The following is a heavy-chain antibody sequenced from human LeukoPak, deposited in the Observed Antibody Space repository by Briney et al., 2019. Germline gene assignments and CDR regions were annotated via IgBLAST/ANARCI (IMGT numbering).Heavy chain of an antibody. CDR3: ARQRGRYSSGWFDY. J-gene: IGHJ4*02. D-gene: IGHD6-19*01. CDR1: GGSISSSNYY. CDR2: IYYSGST. V-gene: IGHV4-39*01. Sequence: SETLSLTCTVSGGSISSSNYYWGWIRQPPGKGLEWIGSIYYSGSTYYNPSLKSRVTISVDTSKNQFSLKLSSVTAADTAVYYCARQRGRYSSGWFDYWGQGTLVTVSS.